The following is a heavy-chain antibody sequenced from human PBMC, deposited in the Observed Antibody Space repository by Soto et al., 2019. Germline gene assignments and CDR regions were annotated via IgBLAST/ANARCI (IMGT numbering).Heavy chain of an antibody. CDR2: IIPILGIA. CDR3: ARDPNVDIVATPLDP. CDR1: GGTFSSYT. V-gene: IGHV1-69*04. Sequence: ASVKVSCKASGGTFSSYTISWVRQAPGQGLEWMGRIIPILGIANYAQKFQGRVTITADKSTSTAYMELSSLRSEDTAVYYCARDPNVDIVATPLDPWGQGTLVTVSS. D-gene: IGHD5-12*01. J-gene: IGHJ5*02.